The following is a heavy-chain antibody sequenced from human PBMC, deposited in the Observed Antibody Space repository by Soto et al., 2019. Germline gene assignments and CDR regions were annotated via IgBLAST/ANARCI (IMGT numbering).Heavy chain of an antibody. CDR3: ARGLRYSYGLAWFDP. Sequence: ASVKVSCKASGYTFTSYDINWVRQATGQGLEWMGWMNPNSGNTGYAQKFQGRVTMTRNTSISTAYMELSSLRSEDTAVYYCARGLRYSYGLAWFDPWGQGTLVTVSP. V-gene: IGHV1-8*01. CDR1: GYTFTSYD. J-gene: IGHJ5*02. D-gene: IGHD5-18*01. CDR2: MNPNSGNT.